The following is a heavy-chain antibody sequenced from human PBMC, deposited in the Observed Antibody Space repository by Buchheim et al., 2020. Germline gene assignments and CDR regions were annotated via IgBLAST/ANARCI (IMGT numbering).Heavy chain of an antibody. CDR3: ARNQGGDYVEPNFDF. V-gene: IGHV3-48*01. J-gene: IGHJ4*02. CDR1: GFTFSRYS. D-gene: IGHD4-17*01. CDR2: ISVSSGTI. Sequence: EVQLVESGGGLVQPGGSLRLSCVASGFTFSRYSMNWVRQAPGKGLEWVSYISVSSGTIHYTDSLKGRFTISRDNAKNSLYLQMNSLRAEDTDIYYCARNQGGDYVEPNFDFWGQGTL.